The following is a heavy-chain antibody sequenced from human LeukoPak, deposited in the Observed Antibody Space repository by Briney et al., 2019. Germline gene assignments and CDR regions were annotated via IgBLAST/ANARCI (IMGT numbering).Heavy chain of an antibody. Sequence: GGSLRLSCAASGFTFSNCDMHWVRQAAGKGLEWVSAIGTAGDTYYPGSVKGRFTISRENAKSSLYLQMNSLSAGDTAVYYCASSPAYSSSWYAIDNWGQGTLVTVSS. J-gene: IGHJ4*02. CDR1: GFTFSNCD. CDR2: IGTAGDT. CDR3: ASSPAYSSSWYAIDN. D-gene: IGHD6-13*01. V-gene: IGHV3-13*01.